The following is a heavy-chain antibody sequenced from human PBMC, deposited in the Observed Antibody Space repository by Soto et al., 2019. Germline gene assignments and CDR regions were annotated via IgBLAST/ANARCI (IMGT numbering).Heavy chain of an antibody. D-gene: IGHD4-17*01. J-gene: IGHJ2*01. CDR3: AREIIPMTTDWDFDI. V-gene: IGHV4-30-4*01. CDR2: TYDSGST. Sequence: QVQLQESGPGLVKPSETLSLTCTVAGGSISGGGEYCSWIRQPPGKGLEWIGYTYDSGSTYYNPSLKSRISISVDTSKNQFSLRLTSVNAADTAVYYCAREIIPMTTDWDFDIWGRGTLVTVSS. CDR1: GGSISGGGEY.